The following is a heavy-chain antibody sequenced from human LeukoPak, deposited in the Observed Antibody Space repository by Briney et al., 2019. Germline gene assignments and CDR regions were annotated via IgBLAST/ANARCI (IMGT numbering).Heavy chain of an antibody. J-gene: IGHJ6*03. D-gene: IGHD1-1*01. CDR2: MNPNSGNT. Sequence: LGASVKVSCKASGYTFTSYDINWVRQATGQGLEWMGWMNPNSGNTGYAQKFQGRVTITRNTSISTAYMELSSLRSEDTAVYYCARVAVHYYYYYMDVWGKGTTVTVSS. CDR1: GYTFTSYD. V-gene: IGHV1-8*03. CDR3: ARVAVHYYYYYMDV.